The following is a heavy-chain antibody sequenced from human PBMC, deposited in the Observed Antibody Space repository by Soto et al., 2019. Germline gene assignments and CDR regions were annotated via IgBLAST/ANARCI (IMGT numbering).Heavy chain of an antibody. V-gene: IGHV4-30-4*01. CDR2: IYYSGNT. Sequence: SETLSLTCTVSGDSISTADYYWNWIRQPPGKGLEWIGYIYYSGNTYYIPSLKSRVTISVDTSKNQISLKLKSVTAADTAVYYCARGIYSTSSFFDSWGKGPLVTVSS. CDR1: GDSISTADYY. J-gene: IGHJ4*02. D-gene: IGHD6-6*01. CDR3: ARGIYSTSSFFDS.